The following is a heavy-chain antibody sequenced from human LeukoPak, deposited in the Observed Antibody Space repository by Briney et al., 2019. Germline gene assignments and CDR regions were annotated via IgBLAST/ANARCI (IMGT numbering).Heavy chain of an antibody. CDR1: EDSFTSYW. CDR3: ARQLSDSGSPFDY. D-gene: IGHD1-26*01. CDR2: IYPGDSDT. J-gene: IGHJ4*02. Sequence: GESLKISCKGSEDSFTSYWIGWVRQMPGKGLEWMGIIYPGDSDTRYSPSFQGQVTISADKSISTAYLQWSSLKASDTAMYYCARQLSDSGSPFDYWGQGTLVTVSS. V-gene: IGHV5-51*01.